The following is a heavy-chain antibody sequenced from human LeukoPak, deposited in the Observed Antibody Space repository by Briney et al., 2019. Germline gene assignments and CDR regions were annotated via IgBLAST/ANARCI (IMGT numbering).Heavy chain of an antibody. CDR1: GFTFSSYG. CDR3: ARDRSGWFDP. J-gene: IGHJ5*02. V-gene: IGHV3-33*01. Sequence: GGSLRLSCAASGFTFSSYGIPWVRQAPGKGLEWVAVIWYDGSNKYYADSVKGRFTISRDNSKNTLYLQMNSLRAEDTAVYYCARDRSGWFDPWGQGTLVTVSS. CDR2: IWYDGSNK.